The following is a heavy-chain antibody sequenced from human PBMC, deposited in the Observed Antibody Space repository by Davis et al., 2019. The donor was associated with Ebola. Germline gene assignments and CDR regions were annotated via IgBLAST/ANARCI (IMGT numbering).Heavy chain of an antibody. D-gene: IGHD4-17*01. Sequence: PGGSLRLSCAASGFTFSSYGMSWVRQAPGKGLEWVSSISRISSYIYYADSVKGRFTISRDSSKNTLYLQMNNLRADDTAVYYCARWYGDYPFDFWGQGTLVTVSS. J-gene: IGHJ4*02. CDR2: ISRISSYI. V-gene: IGHV3-21*04. CDR3: ARWYGDYPFDF. CDR1: GFTFSSYG.